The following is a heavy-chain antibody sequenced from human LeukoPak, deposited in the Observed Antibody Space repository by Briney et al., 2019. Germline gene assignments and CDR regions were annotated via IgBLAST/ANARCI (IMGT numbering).Heavy chain of an antibody. CDR1: GFTFSTYF. CDR2: INSDGSTT. CDR3: ARGVHYGSDY. J-gene: IGHJ4*02. D-gene: IGHD4-17*01. V-gene: IGHV3-74*01. Sequence: GGSLRLSCAASGFTFSTYFMHWVRQAPGKGLVWVSRINSDGSTTSHADSVKGRFTISRDNAKNTLYLQMDSLRAEDTAAYFCARGVHYGSDYWGQGTLVTVSS.